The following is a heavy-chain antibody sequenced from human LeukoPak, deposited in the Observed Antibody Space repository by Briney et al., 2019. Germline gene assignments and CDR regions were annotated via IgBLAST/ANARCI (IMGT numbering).Heavy chain of an antibody. J-gene: IGHJ6*02. Sequence: PSETLSLTRAVYGGSFSGYYWSWIRQPPGKGLEWIGEINHSGSTNYNPSLKSRVTISVDTSKNQFSLKLSSVTAADTAVYYCARGAKNDYVWGSYRYTNYYYGMDVWGQGTTVTVSS. D-gene: IGHD3-16*02. CDR1: GGSFSGYY. CDR3: ARGAKNDYVWGSYRYTNYYYGMDV. V-gene: IGHV4-34*01. CDR2: INHSGST.